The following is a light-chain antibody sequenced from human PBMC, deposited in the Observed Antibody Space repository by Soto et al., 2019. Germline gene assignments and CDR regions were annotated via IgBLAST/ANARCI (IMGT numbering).Light chain of an antibody. J-gene: IGKJ2*01. Sequence: DIQMTQSPSSMSASVGDRVTITCRASQPISSWLAWYQQKPGKAPNLLIYAASTLQSGVPSRFRGSGSGTDFTLTISSLQPEDSATYYCHQANNLPYTFGQGTKLEIK. CDR3: HQANNLPYT. CDR1: QPISSW. V-gene: IGKV1-12*02. CDR2: AAS.